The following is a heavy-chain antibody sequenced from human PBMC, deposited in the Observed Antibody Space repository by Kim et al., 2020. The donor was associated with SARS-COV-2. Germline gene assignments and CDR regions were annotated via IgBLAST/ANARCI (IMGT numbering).Heavy chain of an antibody. CDR3: ARHWYSSVGYYGSYYYYAMDV. J-gene: IGHJ6*02. Sequence: SETLSLTCSVSGGSISSPNYYWVWVRLPPGKGLEWIASVYYSGDTYYNPSLKSRVTISVDTSNNHFSLNLSSVTAADTAVYYCARHWYSSVGYYGSYYYYAMDVWGQGTPLTVS. CDR2: VYYSGDT. D-gene: IGHD1-26*01. CDR1: GGSISSPNYY. V-gene: IGHV4-39*01.